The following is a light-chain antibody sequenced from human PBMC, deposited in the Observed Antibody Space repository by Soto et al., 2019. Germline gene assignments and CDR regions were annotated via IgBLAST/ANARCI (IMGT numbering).Light chain of an antibody. J-gene: IGLJ3*02. CDR3: AAWDASLYGWV. CDR2: YNN. Sequence: QSVLTQPPSASGTPGQRVTISCSGSSSNIGSNTVNWYQQLPGTAPTLLIYYNNQRPSGVPDRFSGSKSGTSASLAISGLQSEDEAHYYCAAWDASLYGWVFGGGTKVTVL. CDR1: SSNIGSNT. V-gene: IGLV1-44*01.